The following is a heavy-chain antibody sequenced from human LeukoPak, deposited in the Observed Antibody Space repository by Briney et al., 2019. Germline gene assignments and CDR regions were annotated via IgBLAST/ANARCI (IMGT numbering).Heavy chain of an antibody. V-gene: IGHV3-7*01. Sequence: GGSLRLSCAASGFTFSSYWMSWVRQAPGKGLEWVANIKQDGSEKYYVDSVKGRFTISRDNAKNSLYLQMNSLRAEDTAVYYCAKPNAADYYDSSGSYFDYWGQGTLVTVSS. D-gene: IGHD3-22*01. J-gene: IGHJ4*02. CDR3: AKPNAADYYDSSGSYFDY. CDR2: IKQDGSEK. CDR1: GFTFSSYW.